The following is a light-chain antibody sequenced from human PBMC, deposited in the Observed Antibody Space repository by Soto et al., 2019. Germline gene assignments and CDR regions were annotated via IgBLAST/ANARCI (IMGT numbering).Light chain of an antibody. J-gene: IGLJ2*01. CDR2: GNG. V-gene: IGLV1-40*01. CDR3: QSYDSSLSHVV. CDR1: SSNIGAGYD. Sequence: QSVLTQPPSVSGAPGQRVTISCTGSSSNIGAGYDVHWYQQLPGTAPKLLIYGNGNRPSGVPDRFSGSKSGTSASLAITGLQAEDEADYYCQSYDSSLSHVVFGGGTKLTVL.